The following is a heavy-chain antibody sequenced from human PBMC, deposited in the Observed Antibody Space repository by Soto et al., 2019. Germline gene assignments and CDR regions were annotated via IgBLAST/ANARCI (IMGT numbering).Heavy chain of an antibody. CDR3: ARAESSSWYIFPY. Sequence: QVQLVQSGAEVKTPGASVKVSCKASGYTFTTYGISWVRQAPGQGLEWMGWINTYNGDTIFAQKLQGRVTMTTDTSTSTAYMALRSLRSDDTAVYYWARAESSSWYIFPYWGQGTLVTVSS. CDR1: GYTFTTYG. V-gene: IGHV1-18*01. J-gene: IGHJ4*02. CDR2: INTYNGDT. D-gene: IGHD6-13*01.